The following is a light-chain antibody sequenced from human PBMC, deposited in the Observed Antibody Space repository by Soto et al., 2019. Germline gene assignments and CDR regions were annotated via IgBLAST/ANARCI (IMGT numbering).Light chain of an antibody. Sequence: QFALTQPPSVSGSPGQRVTISCTGSSSNIGAGYDVHWYQQLPGTAPKLLIYGNNNRPSGVPDRFSGSKSGTSASLAITGLQAEDEADYYCQSYASSLSGLVFGTGTKLTVL. V-gene: IGLV1-40*01. CDR3: QSYASSLSGLV. CDR2: GNN. CDR1: SSNIGAGYD. J-gene: IGLJ1*01.